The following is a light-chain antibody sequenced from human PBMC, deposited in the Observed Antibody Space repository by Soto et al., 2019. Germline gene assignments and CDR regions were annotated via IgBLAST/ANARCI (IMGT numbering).Light chain of an antibody. CDR2: GAS. J-gene: IGKJ1*01. Sequence: VLTQSPGTLSLFPGERATLSCRASQSVSSNLAWYQQKPGQAPRLLIYGASTRATSLPARFSGSGSGTEFTLTISSLQSEHFAFYYCQHYNNWPWTFGQGTKVDIK. V-gene: IGKV3-15*01. CDR1: QSVSSN. CDR3: QHYNNWPWT.